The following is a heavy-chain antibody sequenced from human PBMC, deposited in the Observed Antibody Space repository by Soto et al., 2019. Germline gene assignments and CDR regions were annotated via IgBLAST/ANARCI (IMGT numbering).Heavy chain of an antibody. CDR2: ISAYNGNT. D-gene: IGHD3-22*01. J-gene: IGHJ3*02. CDR3: ARAGAFYETSGYPWSTFDI. Sequence: QVHLVQSGAEVKKPGASVKVSCKASGYTLTSYGISWVRQAPGQGLQWMGWISAYNGNTNYADKFQGRVTMTTDTSTSTAHMEVRSLRSDDTAVYYCARAGAFYETSGYPWSTFDIWGQGTMATVSS. V-gene: IGHV1-18*01. CDR1: GYTLTSYG.